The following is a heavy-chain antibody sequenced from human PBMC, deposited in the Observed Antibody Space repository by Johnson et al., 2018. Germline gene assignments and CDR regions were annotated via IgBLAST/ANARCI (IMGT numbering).Heavy chain of an antibody. CDR1: GFTFNNAW. J-gene: IGHJ6*04. Sequence: VQLVESGGDLVKPGGSLRLSCAASGFTFNNAWMNWVRQAPGKGLEWVGRIRSKTDGGATDNAAPGKGRFTIQRDDSKNTLFLQRNRLKTEDTAGYYCTSCGLGGSVDVWGKGTTVTVSS. V-gene: IGHV3-15*07. D-gene: IGHD3/OR15-3a*01. CDR2: IRSKTDGGAT. CDR3: TSCGLGGSVDV.